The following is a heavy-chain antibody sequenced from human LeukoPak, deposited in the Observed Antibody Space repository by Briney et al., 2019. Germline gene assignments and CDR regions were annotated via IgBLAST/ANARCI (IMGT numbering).Heavy chain of an antibody. J-gene: IGHJ3*02. CDR1: GDSISSGDYY. Sequence: SQTLSLTCTVSGDSISSGDYYWSWIRQPAGKGLEWIGRISSSGSTNYNPSLKSRFTISVDTAKNQFSLKLSSVTAADTAVYFCARGPYSYDSSGAFDIWGQGTMVTVSS. V-gene: IGHV4-61*02. CDR3: ARGPYSYDSSGAFDI. D-gene: IGHD3-22*01. CDR2: ISSSGST.